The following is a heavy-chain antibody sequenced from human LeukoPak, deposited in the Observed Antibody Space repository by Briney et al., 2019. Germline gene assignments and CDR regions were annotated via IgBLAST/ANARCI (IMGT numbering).Heavy chain of an antibody. Sequence: SETLSLTCAVYGGSFSGYYWSWIRQPPGKGLEWIGEINHSGSTNYNPSLKSRVTISVDTSKNQFSLKLSSVAAADTAVYYCARGQTYGSGSYYDDYWGQGTLVTVSS. V-gene: IGHV4-34*01. CDR3: ARGQTYGSGSYYDDY. CDR2: INHSGST. D-gene: IGHD3-10*01. J-gene: IGHJ4*02. CDR1: GGSFSGYY.